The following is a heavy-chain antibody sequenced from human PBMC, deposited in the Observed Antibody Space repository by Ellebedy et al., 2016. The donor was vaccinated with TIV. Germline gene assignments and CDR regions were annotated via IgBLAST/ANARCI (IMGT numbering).Heavy chain of an antibody. J-gene: IGHJ3*01. Sequence: GGSLRLXXAASRFTFSSYAMSWVRQAPGKGLEWVSIISGSGDITYYADSVKGRFTISRDNSKNTVFLQMNSLRAEDTAVYYCAKDREYSGYYYMGDGAFDFWGQGTVVTVSS. V-gene: IGHV3-23*01. CDR3: AKDREYSGYYYMGDGAFDF. D-gene: IGHD5-12*01. CDR2: ISGSGDIT. CDR1: RFTFSSYA.